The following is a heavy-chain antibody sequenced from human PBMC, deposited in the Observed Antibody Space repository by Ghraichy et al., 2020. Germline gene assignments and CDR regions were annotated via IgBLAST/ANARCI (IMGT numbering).Heavy chain of an antibody. Sequence: GGSLRLSCAASGFTFSSYAMSWVRQAPGKGLEWVSAISVSGGNTYYADSVKGRFTISRDNSKNTLYLQMNSLRAEDTAVYYCAKENWCSSGWACHDYYYYGMDVRGQGTTVTVSS. CDR1: GFTFSSYA. D-gene: IGHD6-19*01. CDR2: ISVSGGNT. J-gene: IGHJ6*02. V-gene: IGHV3-23*01. CDR3: AKENWCSSGWACHDYYYYGMDV.